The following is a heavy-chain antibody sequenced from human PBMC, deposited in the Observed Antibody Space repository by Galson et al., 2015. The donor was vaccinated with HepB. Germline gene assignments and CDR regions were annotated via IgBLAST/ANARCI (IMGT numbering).Heavy chain of an antibody. CDR2: FKSKTDGGTT. J-gene: IGHJ4*02. CDR1: GFTFSNAW. Sequence: SLRLACVASGFTFSNAWMRWAGEAPGKGLEWVGRFKSKTDGGTTDYAAPVKGRFTISRDDSKNTLYLQMNSLKTEDAAVYYCTTAPFAGATLWGQGTLVTVSS. V-gene: IGHV3-15*01. D-gene: IGHD3-16*01. CDR3: TTAPFAGATL.